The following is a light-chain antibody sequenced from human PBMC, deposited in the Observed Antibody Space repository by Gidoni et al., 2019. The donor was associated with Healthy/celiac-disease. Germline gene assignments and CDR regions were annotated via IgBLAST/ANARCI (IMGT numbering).Light chain of an antibody. CDR3: QQYYSTPPLT. V-gene: IGKV4-1*01. CDR2: WAS. J-gene: IGKJ4*01. Sequence: DIVMTQSPDSLAVSLGERATINCKSSQSVLYSSNNKNYLAWYQQKPGQTPTLLIYWASTRESGVTDRFSGSGSGTDFTLTISSLQAEDVAVYYCQQYYSTPPLTFGGGTKVEIK. CDR1: QSVLYSSNNKNY.